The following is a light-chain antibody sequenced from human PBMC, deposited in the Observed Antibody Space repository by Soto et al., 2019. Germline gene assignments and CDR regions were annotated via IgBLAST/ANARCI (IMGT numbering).Light chain of an antibody. CDR2: GAS. CDR1: QSISSN. J-gene: IGKJ5*01. CDR3: QQRSSWPPTIT. Sequence: EIVMTQSPATLFVSPGERATLSCRASQSISSNLAWYQQKPGQAPRLLIYGASNRATGIPDRFSGSGSGTDFTLTISSLEPEDFAVYYCQQRSSWPPTITFGQGTRLEIK. V-gene: IGKV3-11*01.